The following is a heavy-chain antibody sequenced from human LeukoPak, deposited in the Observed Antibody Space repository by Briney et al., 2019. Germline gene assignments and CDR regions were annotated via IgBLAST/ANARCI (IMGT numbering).Heavy chain of an antibody. J-gene: IGHJ4*02. Sequence: GTSLRLSCAASGFTFSSYCMHWVRQAPAKGLEWVAFIWYDGSEKYYVDSVKGRFTISRDNSKNTLYLQMNGLRDEHTAVYYCARDGGYGSRTRCLIPYCDFWGQGTLVTVSS. CDR2: IWYDGSEK. V-gene: IGHV3-33*01. CDR3: ARDGGYGSRTRCLIPYCDF. CDR1: GFTFSSYC. D-gene: IGHD2-2*01.